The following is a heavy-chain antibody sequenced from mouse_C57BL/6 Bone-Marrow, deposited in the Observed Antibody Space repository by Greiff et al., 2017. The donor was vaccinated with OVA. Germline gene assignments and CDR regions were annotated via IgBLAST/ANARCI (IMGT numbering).Heavy chain of an antibody. D-gene: IGHD2-12*01. CDR1: GFSLTSYG. J-gene: IGHJ1*03. V-gene: IGHV2-2*01. CDR2: IWSGGST. CDR3: ARKGIDDEYFDV. Sequence: QVQLKESGPGLVQPSQSLSITCTVSGFSLTSYGVHWVRQSPGKGLEWLGVIWSGGSTDYNAAFISRLSISTDNSKSQVFFKMNSLQAYDTAIYYCARKGIDDEYFDVSGTGTTVTVSS.